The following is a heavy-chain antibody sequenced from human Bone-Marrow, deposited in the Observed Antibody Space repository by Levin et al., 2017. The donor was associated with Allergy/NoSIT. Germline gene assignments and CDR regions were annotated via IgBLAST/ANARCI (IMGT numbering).Heavy chain of an antibody. D-gene: IGHD6-6*01. V-gene: IGHV1-2*06. CDR2: INPNSGGT. Sequence: ASVKVSCKASGYTFTGYYMHWVRQAPGQGLEWMGRINPNSGGTNYAQKFQGRVTMTRDTSISTAYMELSRLRSDDTAVYYCARGEVEYSSSSSSDWGQGTLVTVSS. CDR3: ARGEVEYSSSSSSD. CDR1: GYTFTGYY. J-gene: IGHJ4*02.